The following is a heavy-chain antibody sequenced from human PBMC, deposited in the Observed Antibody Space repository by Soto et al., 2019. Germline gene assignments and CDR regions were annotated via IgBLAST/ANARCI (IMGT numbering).Heavy chain of an antibody. Sequence: ASVKVSCKASGYTFTSYGISWVRQAPGQGLEWMGWISAYNGNTNYAQKLQGRVTMTTDTSTSTAYMELRSLRSDDTAVYYCARGGYYDSSGYSNWFDPWGQGTLLTVSS. D-gene: IGHD3-22*01. CDR3: ARGGYYDSSGYSNWFDP. J-gene: IGHJ5*02. CDR1: GYTFTSYG. CDR2: ISAYNGNT. V-gene: IGHV1-18*01.